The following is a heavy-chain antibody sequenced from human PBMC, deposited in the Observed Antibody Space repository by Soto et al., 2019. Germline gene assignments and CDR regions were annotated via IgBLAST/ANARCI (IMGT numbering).Heavy chain of an antibody. Sequence: ASVKVSCKASGYTFTSYAMHWVRQAPGQRLEWMGWINAGNGNTKYSQKFQGRVTITRDTSASTAYMELSSLRSEDTAVYYCARSIVVVTALDYWGQVTLVTVCS. CDR2: INAGNGNT. J-gene: IGHJ4*02. CDR3: ARSIVVVTALDY. D-gene: IGHD2-21*02. V-gene: IGHV1-3*01. CDR1: GYTFTSYA.